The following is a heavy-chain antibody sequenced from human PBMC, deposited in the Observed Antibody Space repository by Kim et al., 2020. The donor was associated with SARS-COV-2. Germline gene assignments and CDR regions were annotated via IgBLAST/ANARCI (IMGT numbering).Heavy chain of an antibody. CDR1: GFTFSNYG. CDR3: SKGSYGLGYHHYGMDG. CDR2: ISYDGMNK. Sequence: GGSLRLSCAASGFTFSNYGMHWVRQAPGKGLEWVAAISYDGMNKQYGDSVKGRFTISRDNAKNTLYLEMNSLRAEDTDVYYCSKGSYGLGYHHYGMDGWG. D-gene: IGHD3-10*01. V-gene: IGHV3-30*18. J-gene: IGHJ6*01.